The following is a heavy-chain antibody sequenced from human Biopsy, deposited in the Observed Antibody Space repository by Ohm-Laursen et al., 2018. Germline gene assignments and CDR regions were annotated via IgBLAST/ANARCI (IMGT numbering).Heavy chain of an antibody. Sequence: SLRLSCSASGFTFQDNAMHWVRQAPGKGLEWVSGISWNSGSINYAVSVQGRFTISRDNAKNSFYLQMNSLRVEDTALYFCARLGELHGLWYFDFWGQGALVTVSS. D-gene: IGHD2-21*01. CDR3: ARLGELHGLWYFDF. V-gene: IGHV3-9*01. CDR2: ISWNSGSI. CDR1: GFTFQDNA. J-gene: IGHJ4*02.